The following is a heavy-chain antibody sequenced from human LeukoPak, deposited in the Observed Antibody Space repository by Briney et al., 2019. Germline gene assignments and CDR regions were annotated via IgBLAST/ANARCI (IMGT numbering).Heavy chain of an antibody. D-gene: IGHD2-21*02. Sequence: GGSLRLSCAASGFTFSSYWMSWVRQAPGKGLEWVANIKQDGSEKYYVDSVKGRFTISRDNAKKSLYLQMNSLRAEDTAVYYCAKDISSCGGDCPDAFDIWGQGTMVTVSS. CDR1: GFTFSSYW. CDR3: AKDISSCGGDCPDAFDI. V-gene: IGHV3-7*03. CDR2: IKQDGSEK. J-gene: IGHJ3*02.